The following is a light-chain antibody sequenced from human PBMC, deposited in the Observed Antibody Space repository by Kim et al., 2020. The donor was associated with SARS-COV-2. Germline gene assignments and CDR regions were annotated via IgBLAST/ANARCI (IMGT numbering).Light chain of an antibody. V-gene: IGKV1-5*03. CDR2: KAS. CDR3: QQYNSYSGGT. CDR1: QSISSW. Sequence: SVGDRVTITCRASQSISSWLAWYQQKPGKAPKLLIYKASSLESGVPSRFSGSGSGTEFTLTISSLQPDDFATYYCQQYNSYSGGTFGQGTKVDIK. J-gene: IGKJ1*01.